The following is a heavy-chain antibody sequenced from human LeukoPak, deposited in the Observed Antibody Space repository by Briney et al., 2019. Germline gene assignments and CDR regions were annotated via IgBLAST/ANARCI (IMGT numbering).Heavy chain of an antibody. V-gene: IGHV4-59*01. CDR3: AKSPYYFDY. CDR1: GGSISSYY. J-gene: IGHJ4*02. CDR2: VYYSGST. Sequence: SETLSLTCTGSGGSISSYYWSWIRQPPGKGLEWIGYVYYSGSTNYNPSLKSRVTMSVDTSKNQFSLKLSSVTAADTAVYYCAKSPYYFDYWGQGTLVTVSS.